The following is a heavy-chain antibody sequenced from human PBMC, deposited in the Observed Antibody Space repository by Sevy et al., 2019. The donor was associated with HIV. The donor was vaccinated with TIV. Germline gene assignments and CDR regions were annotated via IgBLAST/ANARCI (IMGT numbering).Heavy chain of an antibody. D-gene: IGHD5-12*01. CDR1: GFTFSSYG. V-gene: IGHV3-30*02. Sequence: GGSLRLSCAASGFTFSSYGMHWVRQAPGKGLEWVAFIGYDGSNKYYADSVKGRFTISRDNSKNTLYLQMNSLRAEDTAVYYCAKDPVDIVATIYFDYWGQGTLVTVSS. CDR2: IGYDGSNK. J-gene: IGHJ4*02. CDR3: AKDPVDIVATIYFDY.